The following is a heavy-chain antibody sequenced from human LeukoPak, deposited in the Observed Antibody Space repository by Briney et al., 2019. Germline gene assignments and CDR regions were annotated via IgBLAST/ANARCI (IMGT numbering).Heavy chain of an antibody. V-gene: IGHV4-59*01. CDR3: VRDRELNY. CDR1: GGSFSTYY. CDR2: IYNSGNT. D-gene: IGHD3-10*01. Sequence: PSETLSLTCTVSGGSFSTYYWSWIRQPPGKGLEWIGYIYNSGNTNYNPSFKSRVTISEDTPKNQFSLKLSSVTAADTAVYYCVRDRELNYWGQGTLVTVSS. J-gene: IGHJ4*02.